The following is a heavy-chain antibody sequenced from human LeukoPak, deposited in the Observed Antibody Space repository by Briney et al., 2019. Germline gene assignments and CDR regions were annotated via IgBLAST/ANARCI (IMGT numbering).Heavy chain of an antibody. V-gene: IGHV3-23*01. Sequence: GGSLRLSCAASGFTFSSYAMSWVRQAPGKGLEWVSAISGSGGITSYADSVKGRFTISRGNSKNTLYLQMNSLRAEDTAVYYCARTGDSSGYSRDYYYYMDVWGKGTTVTVSS. D-gene: IGHD3-22*01. CDR2: ISGSGGIT. J-gene: IGHJ6*03. CDR1: GFTFSSYA. CDR3: ARTGDSSGYSRDYYYYMDV.